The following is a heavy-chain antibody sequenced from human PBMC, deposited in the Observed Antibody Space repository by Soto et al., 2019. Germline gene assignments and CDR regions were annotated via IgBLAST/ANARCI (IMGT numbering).Heavy chain of an antibody. CDR2: ISGSGGST. CDR1: GFTFSSYA. CDR3: AKDGVLRFLEWLLPIDY. D-gene: IGHD3-3*01. V-gene: IGHV3-23*01. Sequence: GGSLRLSCAASGFTFSSYAMSWVRQAPGKGLEWVSAISGSGGSTYYADSVKGRVTISRDNSKNTLYLQMNSLRAEDTAVYYWAKDGVLRFLEWLLPIDYWGQGTLVTVSS. J-gene: IGHJ4*02.